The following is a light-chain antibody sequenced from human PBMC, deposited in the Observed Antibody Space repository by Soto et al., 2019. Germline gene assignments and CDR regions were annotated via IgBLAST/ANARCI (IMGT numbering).Light chain of an antibody. CDR1: QSISSW. CDR2: DAS. V-gene: IGKV1-5*01. CDR3: QQYNSYQT. J-gene: IGKJ1*01. Sequence: DIQMTQSPSTLSASVGDRVTITCRASQSISSWLAWYQQKPGKAPKLLIYDASSLESGVPSRFSGSGSGTEFTLTISSLQPDDFATYYCQQYNSYQTFGQGTK.